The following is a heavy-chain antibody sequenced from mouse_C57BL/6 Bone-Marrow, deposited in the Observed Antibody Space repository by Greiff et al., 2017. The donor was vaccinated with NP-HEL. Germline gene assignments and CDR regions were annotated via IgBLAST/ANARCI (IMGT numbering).Heavy chain of an antibody. CDR2: INPSIGYT. CDR3: ARYRASTGTRAMDY. V-gene: IGHV1-7*01. D-gene: IGHD4-1*02. J-gene: IGHJ4*01. CDR1: GYTFTSSW. Sequence: QVQLKESGAELAKPGASVKLSCKASGYTFTSSWMHWVKQRPGPGLEWIGYINPSIGYTKYNQKFKDKATLTADQSSSTAYMQLSSLTYEDSAVYYCARYRASTGTRAMDYWGQGTSVTVSS.